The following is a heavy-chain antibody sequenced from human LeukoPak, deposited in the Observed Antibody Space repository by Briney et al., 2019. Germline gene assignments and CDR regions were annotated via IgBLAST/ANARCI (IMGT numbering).Heavy chain of an antibody. Sequence: SETLFLTCTVSGGSISGYTWSWIRQPAGKGLEWIGRIYASGSTNYNPSLQGRVTMSVDTSRGQFFLMVHSVTAADTAVYYCARGVVGATAFAYWGQGAVVTASS. CDR1: GGSISGYT. J-gene: IGHJ4*02. CDR2: IYASGST. D-gene: IGHD1-26*01. CDR3: ARGVVGATAFAY. V-gene: IGHV4-4*07.